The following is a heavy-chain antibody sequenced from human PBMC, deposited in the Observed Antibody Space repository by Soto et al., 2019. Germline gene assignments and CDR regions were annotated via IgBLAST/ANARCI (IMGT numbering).Heavy chain of an antibody. V-gene: IGHV3-23*01. CDR1: GFPSSTYGFSTYA. D-gene: IGHD3-10*01. Sequence: GSLRLSCMASGFPSSTYGFSTYAMTWVRQPPGKGLEWVSVITGSGSHSYYADSVKGRFTISRDNSRNTLFLQIDSLRADDTAVYFCAKGTSSEFLLSFDDWGHGTLVTVSS. CDR3: AKGTSSEFLLSFDD. CDR2: ITGSGSHS. J-gene: IGHJ4*01.